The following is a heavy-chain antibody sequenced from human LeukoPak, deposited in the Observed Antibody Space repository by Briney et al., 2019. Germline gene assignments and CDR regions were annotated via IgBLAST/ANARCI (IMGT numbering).Heavy chain of an antibody. CDR2: IYSGGST. V-gene: IGHV3-66*01. CDR3: ARTYYYDSSGLPPFDY. J-gene: IGHJ4*02. CDR1: GFTVSSNY. Sequence: GGSLRLSCAASGFTVSSNYMSWVRQAPGKGLEWVSVIYSGGSTYYADSVKGRFTISRDNSKNTLYLQMNSLRAEDTAVYYCARTYYYDSSGLPPFDYWGQGTLVTVSS. D-gene: IGHD3-22*01.